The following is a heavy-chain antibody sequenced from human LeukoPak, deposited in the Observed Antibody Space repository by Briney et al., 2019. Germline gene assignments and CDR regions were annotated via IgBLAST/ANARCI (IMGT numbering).Heavy chain of an antibody. CDR1: GYTSTSYY. D-gene: IGHD3-9*01. J-gene: IGHJ4*02. CDR2: INPSGGTT. Sequence: GASVKVSCKASGYTSTSYYMHWVRQAPGQGLQWMGIINPSGGTTTYAQKFQGRVTMTRDTSTSTVYMELTSLRSEDTAVYYCARDLGVTGSDYWGQGTLVTVSS. CDR3: ARDLGVTGSDY. V-gene: IGHV1-46*01.